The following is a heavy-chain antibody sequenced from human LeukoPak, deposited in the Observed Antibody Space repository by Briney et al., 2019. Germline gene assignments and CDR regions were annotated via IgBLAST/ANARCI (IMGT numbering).Heavy chain of an antibody. D-gene: IGHD4-17*01. CDR1: GFTFSSYG. CDR3: ARRSVTTFDY. V-gene: IGHV3-23*01. Sequence: GGSLRLSCAASGFTFSSYGMSWVRQAPGKGLEWVSAISGSGGSTYYADSVKGRATISRDNSKNTLYLQMSSLRADDTAVYYCARRSVTTFDYWGQGTLVTVSS. J-gene: IGHJ4*02. CDR2: ISGSGGST.